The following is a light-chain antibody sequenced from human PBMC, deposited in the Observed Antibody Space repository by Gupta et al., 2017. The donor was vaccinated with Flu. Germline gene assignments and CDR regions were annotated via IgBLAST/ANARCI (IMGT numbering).Light chain of an antibody. CDR1: NIGSKS. V-gene: IGLV3-21*02. CDR3: QVWDSSSDPNWV. J-gene: IGLJ3*02. Sequence: SYVLTQPPSVSVVPGQPDRLSGGGNNIGSKSVHWYQQKPVQAPVLVVYDDSDRPSGVPERFSGSNSGNTATLTISSVEAGDDADYYCQVWDSSSDPNWVFGGGTKLTVL. CDR2: DDS.